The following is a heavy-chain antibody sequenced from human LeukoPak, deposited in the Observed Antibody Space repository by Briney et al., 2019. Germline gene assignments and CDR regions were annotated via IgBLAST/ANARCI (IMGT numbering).Heavy chain of an antibody. CDR3: ARVAGKQWLVHYYYYYMDV. Sequence: SETLSLTCTVSGGSISSYYWSWIRQPPGKGLEWIGYIYYSGSTNYNPSLKSRVTISVDTSKNQFSLKPSSVTAADTAVYYCARVAGKQWLVHYYYYYMDVWGKGTTVTISS. CDR2: IYYSGST. D-gene: IGHD6-19*01. V-gene: IGHV4-59*01. J-gene: IGHJ6*03. CDR1: GGSISSYY.